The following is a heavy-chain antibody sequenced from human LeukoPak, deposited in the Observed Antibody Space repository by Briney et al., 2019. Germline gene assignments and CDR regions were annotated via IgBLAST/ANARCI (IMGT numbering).Heavy chain of an antibody. D-gene: IGHD3-22*01. CDR3: ARGHYYDSSGYYCLGY. J-gene: IGHJ4*02. V-gene: IGHV1-46*01. CDR1: GYTFTNYA. Sequence: ASVKVSCKASGYTFTNYAINWVRQAPGQGLEWMGIINPSGGSTSYAQKFQGRVTMTRDMSTSTVYMELSSLRSEDTAVYYCARGHYYDSSGYYCLGYWGQGTLVTVSS. CDR2: INPSGGST.